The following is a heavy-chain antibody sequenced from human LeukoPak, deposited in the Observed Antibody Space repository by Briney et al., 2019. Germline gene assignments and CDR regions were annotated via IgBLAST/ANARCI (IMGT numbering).Heavy chain of an antibody. J-gene: IGHJ4*02. V-gene: IGHV3-66*02. D-gene: IGHD3-10*01. CDR3: AGDREGYYGSGSYVY. Sequence: GGSLRLSCAASGFTVSSNYMSWVRQAPGKGLEWVSVIYSGGSTYYADSVKGRFTISRDNSKNTLYLQMNSLRAEDTAVYYCAGDREGYYGSGSYVYWGQGTLVTVSS. CDR2: IYSGGST. CDR1: GFTVSSNY.